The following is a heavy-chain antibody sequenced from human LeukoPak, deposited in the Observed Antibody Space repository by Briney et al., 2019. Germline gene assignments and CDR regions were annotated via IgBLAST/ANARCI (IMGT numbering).Heavy chain of an antibody. CDR3: ARSYSGSYRAPLAY. CDR1: GFTFSTYW. V-gene: IGHV3-7*01. Sequence: GGSLRLSCAASGFTFSTYWMSWVRQAPGRGLEWVANIKQDGSEKYYVDSVKGRFTISRDNAKNSLYLQMNSLRAEDTAVYFCARSYSGSYRAPLAYWGQGTLVTVSS. CDR2: IKQDGSEK. J-gene: IGHJ4*02. D-gene: IGHD1-26*01.